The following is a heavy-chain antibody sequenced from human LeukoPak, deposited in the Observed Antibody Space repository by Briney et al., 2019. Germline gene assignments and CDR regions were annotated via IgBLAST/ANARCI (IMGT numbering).Heavy chain of an antibody. J-gene: IGHJ4*02. D-gene: IGHD5-12*01. CDR2: IKSKTDGGTT. CDR3: TTAPSGYDYSIYFDY. V-gene: IGHV3-15*01. Sequence: GGSLRLSCAASGFTFSNAWMSWVRQAPGKGLEWVGRIKSKTDGGTTDYAAPVKGRFTISRDDSKNTLYLQMNSLKTEDTAVCYCTTAPSGYDYSIYFDYWGQGTLVTVSS. CDR1: GFTFSNAW.